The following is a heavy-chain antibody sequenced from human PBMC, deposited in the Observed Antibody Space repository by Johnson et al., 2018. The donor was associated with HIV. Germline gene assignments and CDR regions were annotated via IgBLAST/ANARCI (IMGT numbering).Heavy chain of an antibody. J-gene: IGHJ3*02. V-gene: IGHV3-NL1*01. CDR1: GFTYDAYA. CDR2: SNRGSSN. CDR3: TTDLASDAFDI. Sequence: QVQLVESGGGVVQPGRSLRLSCAASGFTYDAYAMHWVAYISNRGSSNYYADPVRGRFTISRDDSKHTLYLQMNSLKTEDTAVYYCTTDLASDAFDIWGQGTMVTVSS.